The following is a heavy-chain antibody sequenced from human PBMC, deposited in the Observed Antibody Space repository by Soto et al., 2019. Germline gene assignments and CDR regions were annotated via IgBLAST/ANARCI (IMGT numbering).Heavy chain of an antibody. J-gene: IGHJ4*02. CDR1: GGTFSSYN. CDR2: IIPILGIA. V-gene: IGHV1-69*08. CDR3: ARDGSSVLDY. D-gene: IGHD2-2*03. Sequence: QVQLVQSGAEVKKPGSSVKVSCKASGGTFSSYNISWVRQAPGQGLEWMGRIIPILGIANYAQKFQGRVTITEDKSTSTAYMELSILRSEDTAVYYCARDGSSVLDYWGQGTLVTVSS.